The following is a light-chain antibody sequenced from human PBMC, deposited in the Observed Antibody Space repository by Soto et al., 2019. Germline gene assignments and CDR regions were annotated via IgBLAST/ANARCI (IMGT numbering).Light chain of an antibody. Sequence: QLTQSPSSLSASVGDRVTITCRASQGISSYLAWYQQKPGKAPELLIYAASTLQTGVPSRFSGSGSGTDFTLTISCLQPEDFATYYCQQLDSYLTFGGGTKVDIK. J-gene: IGKJ4*01. CDR3: QQLDSYLT. V-gene: IGKV1-9*01. CDR2: AAS. CDR1: QGISSY.